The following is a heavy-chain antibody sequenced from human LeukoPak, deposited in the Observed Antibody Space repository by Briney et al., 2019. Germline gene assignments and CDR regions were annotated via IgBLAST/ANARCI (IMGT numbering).Heavy chain of an antibody. J-gene: IGHJ6*03. Sequence: PGGSLRLSCAASGFTFSSYAMSWVRQAPGKGLEWVSAISGSGGSTYYADSVKGRFTISRDNSKNTLYLQMNSLRAEDTAVYYCAKIGPYGSGSYYNPHGCYMDVWGKGTTVTVSS. D-gene: IGHD3-10*01. CDR1: GFTFSSYA. V-gene: IGHV3-23*01. CDR3: AKIGPYGSGSYYNPHGCYMDV. CDR2: ISGSGGST.